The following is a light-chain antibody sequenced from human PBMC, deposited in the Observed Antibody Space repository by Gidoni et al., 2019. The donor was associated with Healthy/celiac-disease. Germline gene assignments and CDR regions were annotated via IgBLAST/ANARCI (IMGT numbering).Light chain of an antibody. J-gene: IGLJ2*01. CDR1: ALPKQY. Sequence: SYELTQPPSVSVSPGQTARITCSGDALPKQYAYWYQQKPGQAPVLVIYKDSEMPSGIPERFSGSSSGTTVTLTISGVQAEDEADYYCQSADSSGSYPRVFGGGTKLTVL. CDR2: KDS. V-gene: IGLV3-25*03. CDR3: QSADSSGSYPRV.